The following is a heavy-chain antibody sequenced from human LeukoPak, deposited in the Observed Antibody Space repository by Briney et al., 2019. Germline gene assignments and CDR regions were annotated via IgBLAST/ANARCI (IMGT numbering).Heavy chain of an antibody. Sequence: GGSLRLSCAASGFTFSSYSMNWVRQAPWKGLEWVSSISSSSSYIYYADSVKGRFTISRDNAKNSLFLQMNSLRPEDTAVYYCTRRAPSHDFDSWGQGTLVTVSS. CDR2: ISSSSSYI. V-gene: IGHV3-21*01. J-gene: IGHJ4*02. CDR1: GFTFSSYS. CDR3: TRRAPSHDFDS.